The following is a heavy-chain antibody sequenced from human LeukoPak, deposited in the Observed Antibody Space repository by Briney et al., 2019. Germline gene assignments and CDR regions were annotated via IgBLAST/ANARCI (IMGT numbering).Heavy chain of an antibody. D-gene: IGHD2-21*02. CDR1: GGSISSYY. J-gene: IGHJ2*01. CDR3: ARAGMGVVTAPNWYFDL. CDR2: IYYSGST. Sequence: SETLSLTCTVSGGSISSYYWSWIRQPPEKGLEWIGYIYYSGSTNYNPSLKSRVSISVDTSKNQFSLKLSSVTAADTAVYYCARAGMGVVTAPNWYFDLWGRGTLVTVSS. V-gene: IGHV4-59*01.